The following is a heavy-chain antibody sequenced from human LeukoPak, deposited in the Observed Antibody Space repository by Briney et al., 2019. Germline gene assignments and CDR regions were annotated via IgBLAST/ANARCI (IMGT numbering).Heavy chain of an antibody. V-gene: IGHV1-2*02. CDR3: ARDVGDIVVVPAAYYFDY. D-gene: IGHD2-2*01. CDR2: INPNSGGT. CDR1: GYTFTGYY. Sequence: GASVKVSCKASGYTFTGYYMHWVRQAPGQGLEWMGWINPNSGGTNYAQKFRGRVTMTRDTSISTAYMELSRLRSDDTAVYYCARDVGDIVVVPAAYYFDYWGQGTLVTVSS. J-gene: IGHJ4*02.